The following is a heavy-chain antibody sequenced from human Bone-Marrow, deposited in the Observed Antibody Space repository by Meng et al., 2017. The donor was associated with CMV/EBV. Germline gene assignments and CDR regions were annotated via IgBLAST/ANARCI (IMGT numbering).Heavy chain of an antibody. V-gene: IGHV3-15*01. CDR3: TTLYRASVGINVDY. CDR2: IKSKTNGGTT. Sequence: GESLKISCVASGLPFNYVYMTWVRQAPGKGLEWVGHIKSKTNGGTTDYAAPVKGRFTISRDDYRNTVYLQMNSLNSEDTAMYYCTTLYRASVGINVDYWGQGTLVTVSS. J-gene: IGHJ4*02. D-gene: IGHD2-8*01. CDR1: GLPFNYVY.